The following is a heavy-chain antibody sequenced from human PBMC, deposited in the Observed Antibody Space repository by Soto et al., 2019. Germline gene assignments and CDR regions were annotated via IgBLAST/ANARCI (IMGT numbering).Heavy chain of an antibody. D-gene: IGHD5-12*01. CDR3: ARDVCGYNRDY. Sequence: QVQLVQSGAEVKKPGTSVKVSCKASGYTFTTYFIHWVRQAPGQGLEWMGIINPTVHTTSYAQKFQGRVTMTSDTSTSTVYMELSSLRSEDTAVYYCARDVCGYNRDYWGQGTLVTVSS. CDR2: INPTVHTT. CDR1: GYTFTTYF. J-gene: IGHJ4*02. V-gene: IGHV1-46*01.